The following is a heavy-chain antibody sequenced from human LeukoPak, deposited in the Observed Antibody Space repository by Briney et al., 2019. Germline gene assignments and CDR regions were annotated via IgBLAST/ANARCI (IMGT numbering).Heavy chain of an antibody. D-gene: IGHD3-9*01. CDR3: ARDRPPTYDILTGYYKGGYGMDV. Sequence: PGGSLRLSCAASGFTVSSNYMSWVRQAPGKGLEWVSVIYSGGSTYYADSVKGRFTISRHNSKNTLYLQMNSLRAEDTAVYYCARDRPPTYDILTGYYKGGYGMDVWGQGTTVTVSS. CDR1: GFTVSSNY. J-gene: IGHJ6*02. V-gene: IGHV3-53*04. CDR2: IYSGGST.